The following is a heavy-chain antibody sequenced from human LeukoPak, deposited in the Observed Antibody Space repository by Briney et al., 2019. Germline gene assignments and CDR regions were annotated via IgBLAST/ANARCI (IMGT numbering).Heavy chain of an antibody. J-gene: IGHJ4*02. CDR2: ISSSGTSI. V-gene: IGHV3-48*01. CDR3: ARSTGGYDGLFDY. Sequence: GGSLRLSCAASGFIFKSYYMNWVRQAPGKGLEWVSLISSSGTSIHYTDSVKGRFTISRDNAQNSLYLQMNSLRAEDTAEYYCARSTGGYDGLFDYWGQGTLVTVSS. CDR1: GFIFKSYY. D-gene: IGHD5-12*01.